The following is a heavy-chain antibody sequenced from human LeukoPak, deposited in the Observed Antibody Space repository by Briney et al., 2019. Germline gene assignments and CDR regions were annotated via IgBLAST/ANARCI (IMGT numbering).Heavy chain of an antibody. CDR1: GDSISGYY. V-gene: IGHV4-59*01. Sequence: SETLSLTCSVSGDSISGYYWSWIRQPPGKGLEWIGYIYSSGSTSYSPSLKSRVTISVDTSENQFSLKLRSVTAADTAKYYCARGYSFALYYFDYWGQGPLVTVSS. CDR2: IYSSGST. J-gene: IGHJ4*02. CDR3: ARGYSFALYYFDY. D-gene: IGHD5-18*01.